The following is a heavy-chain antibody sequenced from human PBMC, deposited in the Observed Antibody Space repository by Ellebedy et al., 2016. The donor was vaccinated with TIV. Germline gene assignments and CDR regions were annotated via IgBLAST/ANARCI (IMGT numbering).Heavy chain of an antibody. CDR3: ARDEGGSGSLSY. J-gene: IGHJ4*02. Sequence: MPSETLSLTCTVSGGSISSGAFYWTWIRQQPGKGLEWIGNIYYSGSIYYKPSLKSRITISLDTSKNEFSLRLSSVTAADTAVYYCARDEGGSGSLSYWGQGTLVTVSS. CDR2: IYYSGSI. V-gene: IGHV4-31*03. CDR1: GGSISSGAFY. D-gene: IGHD3-10*01.